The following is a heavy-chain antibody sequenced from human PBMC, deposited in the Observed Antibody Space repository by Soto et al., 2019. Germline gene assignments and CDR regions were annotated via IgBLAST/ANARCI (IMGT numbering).Heavy chain of an antibody. V-gene: IGHV1-24*01. Sequence: GASVKVSCTVSGYTLAELSMHWVRQAPGKGLEWMGGFDPEDGETIYAQKFQGRVTMTEDTSTDTAYMELSSLRSEDTAVYYCATLISGWYYFDYWGQGTLVTVSS. CDR2: FDPEDGET. J-gene: IGHJ4*02. CDR3: ATLISGWYYFDY. D-gene: IGHD6-19*01. CDR1: GYTLAELS.